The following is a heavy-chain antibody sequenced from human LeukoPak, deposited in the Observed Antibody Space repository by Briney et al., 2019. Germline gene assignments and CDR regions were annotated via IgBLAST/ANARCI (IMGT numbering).Heavy chain of an antibody. V-gene: IGHV4-34*01. CDR2: INHSGST. Sequence: PSETLSLTCAVSGGSISSGGYYWSWIRQPPGKGLEWIGEINHSGSTNYNPSLKSRVTISVDTSKNQFSLKLSSVTAADTAVYYCARAYSSGWYPKNSVFRDYWGQGTLVTVSS. J-gene: IGHJ4*02. CDR1: GGSISSGGYY. D-gene: IGHD6-19*01. CDR3: ARAYSSGWYPKNSVFRDY.